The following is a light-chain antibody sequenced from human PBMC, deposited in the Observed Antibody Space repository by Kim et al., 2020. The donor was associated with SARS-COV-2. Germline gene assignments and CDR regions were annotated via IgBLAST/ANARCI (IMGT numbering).Light chain of an antibody. CDR1: SGHSSYA. V-gene: IGLV4-69*01. Sequence: QPVLTQSPSASASLGALVKLTCTLSSGHSSYAIAWHQQQPDKGPRYLMKLNSDGSHNKGDGIPDRFSGSSSGAERYLTISSLQSEDEADYYCQTWGTAIRVFGGGTQLTVL. CDR2: LNSDGSH. J-gene: IGLJ3*02. CDR3: QTWGTAIRV.